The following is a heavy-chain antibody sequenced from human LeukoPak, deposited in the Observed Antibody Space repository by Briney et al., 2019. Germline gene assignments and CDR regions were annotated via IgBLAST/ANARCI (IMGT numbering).Heavy chain of an antibody. V-gene: IGHV1-2*02. D-gene: IGHD2-2*01. CDR2: INTNSGDT. Sequence: GASVKVSCKASGYTFTDYYMHWVRQAPGQGLEWMGWINTNSGDTKYAQNFQGRVTMTRDTSISTAYMELSRLRSDDTAIYYCARDAWVYCSKPSCYVNYFYMDVWGKGTTVIVSS. CDR1: GYTFTDYY. J-gene: IGHJ6*03. CDR3: ARDAWVYCSKPSCYVNYFYMDV.